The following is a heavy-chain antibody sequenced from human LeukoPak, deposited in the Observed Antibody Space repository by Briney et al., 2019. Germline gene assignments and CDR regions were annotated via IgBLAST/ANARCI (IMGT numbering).Heavy chain of an antibody. D-gene: IGHD2-15*01. V-gene: IGHV1-69*05. CDR2: IIPIFGTA. CDR1: GGTFSSYA. Sequence: SVKVSCKASGGTFSSYAISWVRQAPGQGLEWMGGIIPIFGTANYAQKFQGRVTITTDESTSTAYMELSSLRSEDTAVYYCSGGSKLGYYCYYYMDVWGKGTTVTVSS. J-gene: IGHJ6*03. CDR3: SGGSKLGYYCYYYMDV.